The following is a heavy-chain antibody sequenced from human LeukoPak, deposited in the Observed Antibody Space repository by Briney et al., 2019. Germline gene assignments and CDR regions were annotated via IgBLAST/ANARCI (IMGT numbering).Heavy chain of an antibody. CDR1: GFTFSNYW. Sequence: GGFLRLSCAASGFTFSNYWMHWARQAPGKGLVWVSRINNDGSDTVYVDSVKGRFTVSRDNAENTLYLQMNSLRVEDTAVYYCVRGLRGPDYWGQGSLVTVSP. CDR2: INNDGSDT. D-gene: IGHD3-16*01. V-gene: IGHV3-74*01. J-gene: IGHJ4*02. CDR3: VRGLRGPDY.